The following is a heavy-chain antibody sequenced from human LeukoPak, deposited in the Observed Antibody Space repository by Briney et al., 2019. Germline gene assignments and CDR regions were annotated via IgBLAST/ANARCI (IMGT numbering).Heavy chain of an antibody. V-gene: IGHV1-18*01. J-gene: IGHJ4*02. CDR2: ISAYNGNT. CDR3: ARCRSSTSCYFLDY. D-gene: IGHD2-2*01. CDR1: GYTFTSYG. Sequence: ASVKVSCKASGYTFTSYGISWVRQAPGQGLEWMGWISAYNGNTNYAQKLQGRVTMTTDTSTSTAYMELRSLRSEDTAVYYCARCRSSTSCYFLDYWGQGTLVTVSS.